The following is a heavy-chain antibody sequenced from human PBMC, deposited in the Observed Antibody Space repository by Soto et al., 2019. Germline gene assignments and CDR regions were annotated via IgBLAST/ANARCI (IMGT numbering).Heavy chain of an antibody. D-gene: IGHD6-25*01. CDR3: ARERAHYGMDV. CDR1: GYTFTNYD. J-gene: IGHJ6*02. Sequence: QVQLVQSGAEVKKPGASVKVSCMASGYTFTNYDISWVRQATGQGLEWMGWMNPNSGNTGFAQKFQGRVTMTRNTSISTAYMELSSLRSEDTAVYYCARERAHYGMDVWGQGTTVTVSS. CDR2: MNPNSGNT. V-gene: IGHV1-8*01.